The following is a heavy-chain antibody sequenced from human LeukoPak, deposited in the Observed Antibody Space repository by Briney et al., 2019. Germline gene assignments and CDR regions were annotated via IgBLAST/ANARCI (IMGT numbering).Heavy chain of an antibody. D-gene: IGHD3-22*01. J-gene: IGHJ4*02. CDR3: ATGLPTDYYDSSGYYGRPFDY. V-gene: IGHV1-69*05. Sequence: ASVKVSCKXSGGTFSSYAISWVRQAPGQGLEWMGGIIPIFGTANYAQKFQGRVTITTGESTSTAYMELSSLRSEDTAVYYCATGLPTDYYDSSGYYGRPFDYWGQGTLVTVSS. CDR2: IIPIFGTA. CDR1: GGTFSSYA.